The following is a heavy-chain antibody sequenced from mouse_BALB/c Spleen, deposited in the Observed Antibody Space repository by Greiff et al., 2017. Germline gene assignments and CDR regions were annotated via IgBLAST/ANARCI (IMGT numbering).Heavy chain of an antibody. CDR1: GFTFTDYY. CDR3: ARDWNYYGSSWYFDV. D-gene: IGHD1-1*01. CDR2: IRNKANGYTT. J-gene: IGHJ1*01. V-gene: IGHV7-3*02. Sequence: VQLKESGGGLVQPGGSLRLSCATSGFTFTDYYMSWVRQPPGKALEWLGFIRNKANGYTTEYSASVKGRFTISRDNSQSILYLQMNTLRAEDSATYYCARDWNYYGSSWYFDVWGAGTTVTVSS.